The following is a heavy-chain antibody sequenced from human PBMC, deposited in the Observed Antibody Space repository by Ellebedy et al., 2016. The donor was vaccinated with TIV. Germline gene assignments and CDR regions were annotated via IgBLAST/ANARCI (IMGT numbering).Heavy chain of an antibody. CDR1: ADSISGSNCY. CDR2: IYYSGVT. J-gene: IGHJ4*02. D-gene: IGHD2/OR15-2a*01. V-gene: IGHV4-39*07. CDR3: ARVEKVDTFHYDS. Sequence: MPSETLFLTCTVSADSISGSNCYWGWIRQPPGKGLEWIGNIYYSGVTSYNPSLKSRVTISVDTSKNQFSLRLSSVTAADTAVYYCARVEKVDTFHYDSWGQGNLVTVSS.